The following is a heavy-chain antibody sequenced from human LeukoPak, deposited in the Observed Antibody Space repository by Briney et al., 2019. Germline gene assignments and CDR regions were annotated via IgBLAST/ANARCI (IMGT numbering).Heavy chain of an antibody. CDR1: GFTFSSYW. J-gene: IGHJ3*02. CDR2: IKQDGSEK. V-gene: IGHV3-7*01. D-gene: IGHD4-17*01. CDR3: ARVKATVTTPDAFDI. Sequence: GGSLRLSCAASGFTFSSYWMSWVRQAPGKGLEWVANIKQDGSEKYYVDSVKGRFTISRDNAKNSLYLQMNSLRAEDTAVYYCARVKATVTTPDAFDIWGQGTMVTVSS.